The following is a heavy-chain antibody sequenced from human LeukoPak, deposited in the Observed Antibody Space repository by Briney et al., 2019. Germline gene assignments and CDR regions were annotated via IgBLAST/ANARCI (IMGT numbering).Heavy chain of an antibody. CDR1: GGSISSSSYY. D-gene: IGHD4-11*01. CDR2: IYYSGST. V-gene: IGHV4-39*01. Sequence: ETSETLSLTCTVSGGSISSSSYYWGWIRQPPGKGLEWIGSIYYSGSTYYNPSLKSRVTISVDTSKNQFSLKLSSVTAADTAVYYCARLDYSNRNYYYYYYMDVWGKGTTVTVSS. CDR3: ARLDYSNRNYYYYYYMDV. J-gene: IGHJ6*03.